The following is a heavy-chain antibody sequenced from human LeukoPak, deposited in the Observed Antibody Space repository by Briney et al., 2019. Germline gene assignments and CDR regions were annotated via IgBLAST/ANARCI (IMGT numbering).Heavy chain of an antibody. CDR3: AKPLITMVRGVISPFDY. Sequence: GGSLRLSCAASGFTVSSNYMSWVRQAPGKGLEWVSVIYSGGSTYYADSVKGRFTISRDNSKNTLYLQMNSLRAEDTAVYYCAKPLITMVRGVISPFDYWGQGTLVTVSS. CDR2: IYSGGST. V-gene: IGHV3-66*04. D-gene: IGHD3-10*01. CDR1: GFTVSSNY. J-gene: IGHJ4*02.